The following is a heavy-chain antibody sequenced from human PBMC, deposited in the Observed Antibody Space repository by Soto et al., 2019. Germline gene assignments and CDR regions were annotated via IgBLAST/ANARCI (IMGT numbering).Heavy chain of an antibody. Sequence: SETLSLTCTVSGGSISNFYCSWIRQPPGKGPEYIGYIQVGGSTNYNPSLESRVAISVDTSKNQFSLRLTSVTAADTAVYYCARGFGVTTNPPGHWGQGTLVTVSS. J-gene: IGHJ4*02. CDR1: GGSISNFY. V-gene: IGHV4-59*01. CDR3: ARGFGVTTNPPGH. CDR2: IQVGGST. D-gene: IGHD4-17*01.